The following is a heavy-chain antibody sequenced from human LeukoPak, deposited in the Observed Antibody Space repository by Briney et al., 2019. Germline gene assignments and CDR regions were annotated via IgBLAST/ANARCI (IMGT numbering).Heavy chain of an antibody. J-gene: IGHJ6*02. CDR3: ARDVKELKWFGELLAGGPSEYYAMDV. Sequence: RGSLRLSCAASGFTFSSYWMSWVRQAPGKGLEWVANIKQDGSEKHYVDSVKGRFTIARDNAKNSLYMEMNSLRGEDTAVYYCARDVKELKWFGELLAGGPSEYYAMDVWGQGTTVTVSS. CDR2: IKQDGSEK. V-gene: IGHV3-7*01. D-gene: IGHD3-10*01. CDR1: GFTFSSYW.